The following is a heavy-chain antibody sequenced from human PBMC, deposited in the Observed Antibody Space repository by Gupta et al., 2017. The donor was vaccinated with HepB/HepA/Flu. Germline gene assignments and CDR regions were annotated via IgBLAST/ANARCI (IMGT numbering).Heavy chain of an antibody. CDR1: GFTFRSHW. D-gene: IGHD2-15*01. J-gene: IGHJ4*02. CDR2: INSDGSST. V-gene: IGHV3-74*01. Sequence: EVQLVESGGDLVQPGGSLRLSCAASGFTFRSHWMHWVRQAPGKGLVWVSRINSDGSSTSYADSVKGRFTISRDNAKSTLYLQMNSLRDEDRAMYYCASQDCSGTSCYSMPFDYWGQGTLVTVSS. CDR3: ASQDCSGTSCYSMPFDY.